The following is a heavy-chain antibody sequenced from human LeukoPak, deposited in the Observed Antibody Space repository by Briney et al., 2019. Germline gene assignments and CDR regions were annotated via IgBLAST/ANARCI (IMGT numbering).Heavy chain of an antibody. CDR2: IKQDGSEK. J-gene: IGHJ4*02. CDR3: ARDQPPLWVVVTATPYYFDY. Sequence: GGSLRLSCAASGFTFSSYWMSWVRQAPGKGLEWVANIKQDGSEKYYVDSVKGRFTISRDNAKNSLYLQMNSLRAEDTAVYYCARDQPPLWVVVTATPYYFDYWGQGTLVTVSS. D-gene: IGHD2-21*02. CDR1: GFTFSSYW. V-gene: IGHV3-7*01.